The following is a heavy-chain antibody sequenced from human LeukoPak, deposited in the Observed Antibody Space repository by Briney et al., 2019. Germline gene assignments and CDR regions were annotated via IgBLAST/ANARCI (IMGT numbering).Heavy chain of an antibody. V-gene: IGHV3-9*01. CDR3: ATDKYGGPVH. CDR2: ISWNSGSI. J-gene: IGHJ4*02. CDR1: GFTFDDYA. D-gene: IGHD5-12*01. Sequence: PGRSLRLSCAASGFTFDDYAMHWVRQAPGKGLEWVSGISWNSGSIGYADSVKGRFTISRDNAKNSLYLQMNSLKDEDTAVYYCATDKYGGPVHWGQGTLVTVSS.